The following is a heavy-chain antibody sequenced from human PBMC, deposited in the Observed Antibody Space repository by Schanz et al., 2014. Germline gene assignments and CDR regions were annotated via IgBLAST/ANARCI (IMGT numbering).Heavy chain of an antibody. J-gene: IGHJ4*02. V-gene: IGHV1-18*01. CDR2: ISPYTGNT. CDR3: ARDYFGSGSHYVCAH. Sequence: QVQLVQSGTQVKKPGASVKVSCKTSGYTFSDYGITWVRQAPGQGLEWVGWISPYTGNTHYFDKMEGRVTMTTDTSTSTAYMELRSLTSDDTAVYFCARDYFGSGSHYVCAHWGQGTLVTVSS. D-gene: IGHD3-10*01. CDR1: GYTFSDYG.